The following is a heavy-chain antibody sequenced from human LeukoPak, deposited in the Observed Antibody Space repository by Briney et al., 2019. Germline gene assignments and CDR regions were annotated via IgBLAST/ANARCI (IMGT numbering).Heavy chain of an antibody. V-gene: IGHV1-2*02. J-gene: IGHJ4*02. Sequence: ASVKVSCKTSGFSFTGYYIHWVRQAPGQGLEWMGWINPSSGDTIYAQKFQGRVTMTRLTSITTAYMGLSRLRSDDTAVYYCARSPDYSRFDYWGRGTLVTVSS. CDR3: ARSPDYSRFDY. D-gene: IGHD4-11*01. CDR1: GFSFTGYY. CDR2: INPSSGDT.